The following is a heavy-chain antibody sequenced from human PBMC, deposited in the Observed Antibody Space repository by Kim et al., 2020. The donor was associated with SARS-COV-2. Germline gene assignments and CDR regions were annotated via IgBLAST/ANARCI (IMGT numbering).Heavy chain of an antibody. V-gene: IGHV3-15*01. J-gene: IGHJ4*02. D-gene: IGHD3-10*01. Sequence: GGSLRLSCAASGLTFSNAYVTWVRQVPGKGLEWVGRIKRKSDGGTLDYAAPGKGRFTISRDDSSNMVYLQMNSLKTEDTGVYYCIPTVVWGVIEFWCQGT. CDR3: IPTVVWGVIEF. CDR1: GLTFSNAY. CDR2: IKRKSDGGTL.